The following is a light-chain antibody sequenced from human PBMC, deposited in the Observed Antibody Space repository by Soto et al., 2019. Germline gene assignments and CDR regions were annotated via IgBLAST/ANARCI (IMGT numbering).Light chain of an antibody. CDR2: DAS. J-gene: IGKJ4*01. CDR3: QQYDNPPRLT. Sequence: DIQMTQSPSSLSASVGDRVTITCQASQDISNYLNWYQQKPGKAHKLLIYDASNLETGVPSRFSGSGSGTDFTFTISSLQPEDIATYYCQQYDNPPRLTFGGGTKVEIK. CDR1: QDISNY. V-gene: IGKV1-33*01.